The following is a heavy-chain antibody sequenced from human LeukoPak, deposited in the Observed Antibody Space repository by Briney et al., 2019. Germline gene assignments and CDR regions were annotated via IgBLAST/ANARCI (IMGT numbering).Heavy chain of an antibody. V-gene: IGHV3-30*01. CDR3: ARHPLLWFGELLVTQPFWFDP. J-gene: IGHJ5*02. CDR2: ISYDGSNK. Sequence: PGGSLRLSCAASGFTFSSYAMHWVRQAPGKGLEWVAVISYDGSNKYYADSVKGRFTISRDNSKNTLYLQMNSLRAEDTAVYYCARHPLLWFGELLVTQPFWFDPWGQGTLVTVSS. CDR1: GFTFSSYA. D-gene: IGHD3-10*01.